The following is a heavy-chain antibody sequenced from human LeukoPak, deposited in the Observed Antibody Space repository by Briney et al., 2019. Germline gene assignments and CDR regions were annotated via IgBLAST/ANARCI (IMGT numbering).Heavy chain of an antibody. V-gene: IGHV3-23*01. Sequence: GGSLRLSCTASGFTFSSYSMNWVRQAPGKGLEWVSAISGSGGSTYYADSVKGRFTISRDNSKNTLYLQMNSLRAEDTAVYYCAKDPSPYYDILTGYFDYWGQGTLVTVSS. CDR2: ISGSGGST. D-gene: IGHD3-9*01. CDR3: AKDPSPYYDILTGYFDY. J-gene: IGHJ4*02. CDR1: GFTFSSYS.